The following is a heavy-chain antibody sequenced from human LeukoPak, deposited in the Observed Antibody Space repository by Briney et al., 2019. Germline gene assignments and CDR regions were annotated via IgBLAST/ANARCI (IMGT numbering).Heavy chain of an antibody. D-gene: IGHD1-7*01. CDR1: GFTFSNAW. J-gene: IGHJ1*01. V-gene: IGHV3-15*01. CDR3: STGGVNWNYVGF. CDR2: IKSEIGGGTT. Sequence: GGSLRLSCGASGFTFSNAWMNWVRKAPGKGLEWVARIKSEIGGGTTDYAAPVKGRFTISRDDSKSTLYLQMNSLNIEDTAMYYCSTGGVNWNYVGFWGQGTLVTVSS.